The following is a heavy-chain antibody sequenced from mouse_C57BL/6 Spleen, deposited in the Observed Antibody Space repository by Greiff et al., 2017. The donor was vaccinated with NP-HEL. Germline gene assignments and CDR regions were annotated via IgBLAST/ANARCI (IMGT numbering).Heavy chain of an antibody. J-gene: IGHJ4*01. Sequence: EVQLQQSGPVLVKPGASVKMSCKASGYTFTDYYMNWVKQSHGKSLEWIGVINPYNGGTSYNQKFKGKATLTVDKSSSTAYMELNSLTSEDSAVYYCARRYYYGSSPYAMDYWGQGTSVTVSS. CDR1: GYTFTDYY. D-gene: IGHD1-1*01. CDR3: ARRYYYGSSPYAMDY. V-gene: IGHV1-19*01. CDR2: INPYNGGT.